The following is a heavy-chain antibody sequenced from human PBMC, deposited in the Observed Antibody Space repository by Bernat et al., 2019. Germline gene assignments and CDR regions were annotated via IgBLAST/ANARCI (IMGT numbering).Heavy chain of an antibody. V-gene: IGHV3-66*01. Sequence: EVQVVTSGGGLVQPGESLRLSCAASGFTVGDHHMNWVRQATGKGLEWVAVIYNAGATYYADSVQGRFTISRDSSKNTVYLQMSGLRAEDTAVYCGSRYGGNSVWDKGTRVTVSS. CDR2: IYNAGAT. CDR3: SRYGGNSV. CDR1: GFTVGDHH. D-gene: IGHD2-21*02. J-gene: IGHJ1*01.